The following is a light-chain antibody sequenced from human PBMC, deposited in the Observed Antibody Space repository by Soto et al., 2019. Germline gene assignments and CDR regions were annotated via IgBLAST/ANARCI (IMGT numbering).Light chain of an antibody. V-gene: IGLV2-11*01. CDR3: CSYAGSRWI. Sequence: QSALAQPRSVSGSPGQSVTISCTGTSSDVGDYNYVSWYQQHPGKAPKLVIYDVSQRPSGVPDRFSGSKSGNTASLTISGLQAEDESDYYCCSYAGSRWIFGGGTKVTVL. J-gene: IGLJ3*02. CDR1: SSDVGDYNY. CDR2: DVS.